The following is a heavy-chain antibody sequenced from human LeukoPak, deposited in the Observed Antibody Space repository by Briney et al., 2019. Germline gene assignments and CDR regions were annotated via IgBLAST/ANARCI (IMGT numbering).Heavy chain of an antibody. Sequence: GGSLRLSCAASGFTFSSYSMSWVRQAPGKGLDWVSSISSGSTYIYYADSVKGRFTISRDNAKNSLYLHMNSLRAEDTAVYYCAREIYCTSTTCNWFDPWGQGTLVTVSS. J-gene: IGHJ5*02. D-gene: IGHD2-2*01. CDR1: GFTFSSYS. CDR2: ISSGSTYI. V-gene: IGHV3-21*01. CDR3: AREIYCTSTTCNWFDP.